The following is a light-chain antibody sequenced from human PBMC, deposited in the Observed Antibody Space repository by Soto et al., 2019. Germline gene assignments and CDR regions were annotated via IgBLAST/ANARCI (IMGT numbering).Light chain of an antibody. CDR3: QQRNSYPIT. CDR2: IAS. Sequence: DIQLTQSPSFLSASVGDRVTITCRVSQGISNYLAWFQQKPGKAPKLLIYIASTLQSGVPSRFSGSGSGTEFSLTISSLQPEDFATYYCQQRNSYPITFGQGTRLEIK. V-gene: IGKV1-9*01. J-gene: IGKJ5*01. CDR1: QGISNY.